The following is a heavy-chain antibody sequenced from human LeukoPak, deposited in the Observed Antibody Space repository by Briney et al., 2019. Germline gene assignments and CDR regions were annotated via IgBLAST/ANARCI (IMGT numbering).Heavy chain of an antibody. J-gene: IGHJ4*02. CDR3: AKAGVIAIPFDY. D-gene: IGHD2-21*01. CDR2: IYFSGGNT. V-gene: IGHV3-23*01. CDR1: GFTFSNYA. Sequence: PGGSLRLSCAASGFTFSNYAMSWVRQAPGKGLEWVSTIYFSGGNTYSADSVKGRFTISRDNSRNTLYLQMNSLRAEDTAVYYCAKAGVIAIPFDYWGQGTLVTVSS.